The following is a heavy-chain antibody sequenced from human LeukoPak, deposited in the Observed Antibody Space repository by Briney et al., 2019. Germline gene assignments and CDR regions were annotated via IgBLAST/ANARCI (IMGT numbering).Heavy chain of an antibody. CDR1: GFTFSNAW. D-gene: IGHD3-22*01. Sequence: GGSLRLSCAASGFTFSNAWMSSVRQAPGKGLEWVGRIKSKTDGGTTDYAAPVKGRFTISRDDSKNTLYLQMNSLKTEDTAVYYCTADYDSSGYGCFDYWGQGTLVTVSS. V-gene: IGHV3-15*01. J-gene: IGHJ4*02. CDR2: IKSKTDGGTT. CDR3: TADYDSSGYGCFDY.